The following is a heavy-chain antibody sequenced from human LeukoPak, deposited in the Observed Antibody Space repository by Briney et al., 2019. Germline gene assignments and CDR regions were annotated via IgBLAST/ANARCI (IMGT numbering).Heavy chain of an antibody. D-gene: IGHD6-6*01. CDR1: GYNFSLYW. CDR3: ALALSSSDAFDI. CDR2: IQPGDSDT. V-gene: IGHV5-51*01. Sequence: GESLKISCKGSGYNFSLYWIAWVRQMPGKGLECMGIIQPGDSDTRYSPSFQGQVTISADKSISTAYLQWGSLKASDTAMYYCALALSSSDAFDIWGQGTMVTVSS. J-gene: IGHJ3*02.